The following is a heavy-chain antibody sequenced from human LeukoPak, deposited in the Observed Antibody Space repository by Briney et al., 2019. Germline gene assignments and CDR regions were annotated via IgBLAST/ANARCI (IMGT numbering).Heavy chain of an antibody. CDR2: IIPIFGTA. V-gene: IGHV1-69*05. CDR3: ARGNPSSSSPDY. D-gene: IGHD6-6*01. CDR1: GGTFSSYA. J-gene: IGHJ4*02. Sequence: SVKVSCKASGGTFSSYAISWVRQAPGQGLEWMGGIIPIFGTANYAQKFQGRVTITTDESTSTAYMELSSLRSEDTAVYYCARGNPSSSSPDYWGQGTLVTVSS.